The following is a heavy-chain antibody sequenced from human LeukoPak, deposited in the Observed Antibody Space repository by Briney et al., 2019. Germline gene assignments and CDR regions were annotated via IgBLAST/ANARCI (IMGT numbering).Heavy chain of an antibody. CDR3: ARDPRGSGCFDY. CDR1: GFTFSSYS. D-gene: IGHD6-19*01. CDR2: ISSSSSYI. Sequence: PGGSLRLSCAASGFTFSSYSMNWVRQAPGKGLEWVSSISSSSSYIYYADSVKGRFTISRDNAKNSLYLQMNSLRAEDTAVYYCARDPRGSGCFDYWGQGTRSPSPQ. V-gene: IGHV3-21*01. J-gene: IGHJ4*02.